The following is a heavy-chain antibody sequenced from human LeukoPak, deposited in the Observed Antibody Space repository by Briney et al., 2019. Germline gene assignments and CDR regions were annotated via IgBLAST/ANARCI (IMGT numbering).Heavy chain of an antibody. V-gene: IGHV4-34*01. CDR2: INHSGST. CDR3: ARGRSSGQQYKPYYYFDY. D-gene: IGHD6-6*01. J-gene: IGHJ4*02. CDR1: GGXFSGYY. Sequence: PSETLSLTCAVYGGXFSGYYCSWIRQPPGKGLEWLGEINHSGSTNYNPSLKSRVTISVDTSKNQFSLKLSSVTAADTAEYYCARGRSSGQQYKPYYYFDYWGQGTLVTVSS.